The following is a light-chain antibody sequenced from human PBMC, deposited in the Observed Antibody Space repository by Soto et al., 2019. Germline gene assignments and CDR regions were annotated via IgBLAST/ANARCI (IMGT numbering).Light chain of an antibody. CDR3: QQLNSYPWT. V-gene: IGKV1-9*01. Sequence: DIQLTQSPSFLSASVGDRVTITCRASQAISSYLAWFQQRPGQAPKVLIYAASTLQSGVPSRFSGSGSGTEFTLPISSLQPEDFATYFCQQLNSYPWTFGQGTKVEIK. CDR2: AAS. J-gene: IGKJ1*01. CDR1: QAISSY.